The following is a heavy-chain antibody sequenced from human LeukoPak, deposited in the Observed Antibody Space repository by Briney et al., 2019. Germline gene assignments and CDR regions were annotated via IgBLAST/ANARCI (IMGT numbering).Heavy chain of an antibody. CDR3: AKLSGSYSGGNFDY. CDR1: GFTFSSYG. D-gene: IGHD1-26*01. V-gene: IGHV3-30*18. Sequence: GRSLRLSCAASGFTFSSYGMHWVRQAPGKGLEWVAVISYDGSNKYYADSVKGRFTISRDNSKNTLYLQMTRLRAEDTAVYYCAKLSGSYSGGNFDYWGQGTLVTVSS. J-gene: IGHJ4*02. CDR2: ISYDGSNK.